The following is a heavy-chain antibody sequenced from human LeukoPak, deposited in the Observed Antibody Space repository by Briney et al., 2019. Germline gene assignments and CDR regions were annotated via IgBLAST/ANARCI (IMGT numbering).Heavy chain of an antibody. J-gene: IGHJ4*02. CDR3: ARGRYTVVRGVIKPGSQGFDY. CDR2: INHSGST. D-gene: IGHD3-10*01. V-gene: IGHV4-34*01. CDR1: GGSFCGYY. Sequence: SETLSLTCAVYGGSFCGYYWRWIRQPPGKGLEWIGEINHSGSTNYNPSLKSRVTISVDKSKNQFALKLSSVTAADTAVYYCARGRYTVVRGVIKPGSQGFDYWGQGTLVTVSS.